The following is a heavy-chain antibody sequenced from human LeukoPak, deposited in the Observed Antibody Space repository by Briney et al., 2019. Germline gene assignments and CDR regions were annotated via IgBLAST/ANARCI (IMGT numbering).Heavy chain of an antibody. V-gene: IGHV3-48*01. CDR2: ISSSSSTI. J-gene: IGHJ4*02. CDR3: ANSFGVVPAAIWTSRLY. Sequence: GGSLRLSCAASGFTFSSYSMNWVRQAPGKGLEWVSYISSSSSTIYYADSVKGRFTISRDNSKNTLYLQMNSLRAEDTAVYYCANSFGVVPAAIWTSRLYWGQGTLVTVSS. D-gene: IGHD2-2*01. CDR1: GFTFSSYS.